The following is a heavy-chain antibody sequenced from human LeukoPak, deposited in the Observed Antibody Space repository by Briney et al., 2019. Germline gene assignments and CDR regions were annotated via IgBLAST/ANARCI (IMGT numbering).Heavy chain of an antibody. CDR1: GGSISSGSYY. CDR2: IYYSGST. V-gene: IGHV4-39*01. D-gene: IGHD6-19*01. CDR3: ATHSSGWYFDY. Sequence: SQTLSLTCTVSGGSISSGSYYWGWIRQPPGKGLEWIGSIYYSGSTYYNPSLKSRVTISVDTSKNQFSLKLSSVTAADTAVYYCATHSSGWYFDYWGQGTLVTVSS. J-gene: IGHJ4*02.